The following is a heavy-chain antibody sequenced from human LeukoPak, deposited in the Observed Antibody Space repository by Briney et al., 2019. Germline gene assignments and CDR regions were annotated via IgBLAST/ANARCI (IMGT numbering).Heavy chain of an antibody. V-gene: IGHV4-39*01. CDR1: GGSVSSSSSY. J-gene: IGHJ5*02. CDR3: AISGHSFYYTPGDFS. CDR2: AYFTGST. D-gene: IGHD2/OR15-2a*01. Sequence: SETLSLTCTVSGGSVSSSSSYSGWIRQPPGKGLEWIGSAYFTGSTNYNPSLKTRVTISLDTSKNQFSLRLTSVIASDTAVSYCAISGHSFYYTPGDFSWGRGTLVTVSS.